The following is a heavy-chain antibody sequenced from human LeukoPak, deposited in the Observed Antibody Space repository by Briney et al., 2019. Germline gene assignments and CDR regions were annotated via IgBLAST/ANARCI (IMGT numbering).Heavy chain of an antibody. J-gene: IGHJ6*03. Sequence: SETQSLTCTVSGGSISSYYWSWIRQPPGKGLEWIGYIYYSGSTNYNPSLKSRVTISVDTSKNQFSLKLSSVTAADTAVYYCARGTVAATLGYYYMDVWGKGTTVTVSS. CDR3: ARGTVAATLGYYYMDV. D-gene: IGHD2-15*01. V-gene: IGHV4-59*01. CDR2: IYYSGST. CDR1: GGSISSYY.